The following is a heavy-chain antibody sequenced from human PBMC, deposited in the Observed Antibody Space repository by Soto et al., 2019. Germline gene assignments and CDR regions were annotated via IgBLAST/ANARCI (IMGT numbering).Heavy chain of an antibody. Sequence: PGGSLRLSCAASGITFRDTWMSWIRKAPGQGLEWVGRIKTKNDGATAHYAAPVKGRFTISRDASKNTLYLQMTSLETEDTGVYYCSTDGVTLDYWGQGALVTVSS. D-gene: IGHD3-10*01. V-gene: IGHV3-15*01. CDR1: GITFRDTW. J-gene: IGHJ4*02. CDR3: STDGVTLDY. CDR2: IKTKNDGATA.